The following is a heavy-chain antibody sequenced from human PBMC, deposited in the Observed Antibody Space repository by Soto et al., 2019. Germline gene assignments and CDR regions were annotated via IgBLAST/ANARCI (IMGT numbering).Heavy chain of an antibody. CDR3: ASSIFGASPYYYYGMDV. CDR1: GYTFTSYD. J-gene: IGHJ6*02. D-gene: IGHD3-3*01. V-gene: IGHV1-2*04. Sequence: ASVKVSCKASGYTFTSYDINWVRQAPGQGLEWMGWINPNSGGTNYAQKFQGWVTMTRDTSISTAYMELSRLRSDDTAVYYCASSIFGASPYYYYGMDVWGQGTTVTVSS. CDR2: INPNSGGT.